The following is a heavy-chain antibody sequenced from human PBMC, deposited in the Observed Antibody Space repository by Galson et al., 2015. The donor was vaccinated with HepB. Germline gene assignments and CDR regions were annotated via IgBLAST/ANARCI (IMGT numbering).Heavy chain of an antibody. CDR1: GGSISSYY. D-gene: IGHD6-13*01. V-gene: IGHV4-59*01. CDR3: ARDLGSSWSWFDP. Sequence: LSLTCTVSGGSISSYYWSWIRQPPGKGLEWIGYIYYSGSTNYNPSLKSRVTISVDTSKNQFSLKLSSVTAADTAVYYCARDLGSSWSWFDPWGQGTLVTVSS. CDR2: IYYSGST. J-gene: IGHJ5*02.